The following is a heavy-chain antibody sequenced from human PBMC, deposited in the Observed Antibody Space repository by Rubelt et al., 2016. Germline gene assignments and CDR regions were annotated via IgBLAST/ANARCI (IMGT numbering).Heavy chain of an antibody. V-gene: IGHV4-31*03. Sequence: QVQLQESGPGLVKPSQTLSLTCTVSGVSMSTGGPYWSWIRQHPGKGLEWIGYIYYTGTTYYNPSLKSRVSISVDTSKNRVSLNRGSVTAADTAVYYWAGDRGDSTGGIDCWGQGTLVSVSS. J-gene: IGHJ4*02. CDR2: IYYTGTT. CDR3: AGDRGDSTGGIDC. CDR1: GVSMSTGGPY. D-gene: IGHD3-22*01.